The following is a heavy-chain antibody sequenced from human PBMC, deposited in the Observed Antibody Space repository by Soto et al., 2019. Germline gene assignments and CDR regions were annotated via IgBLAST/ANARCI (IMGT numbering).Heavy chain of an antibody. CDR2: IYYSGST. Sequence: KPSETLSLTCTVSGGSISSGGYYWSWIRQHPGKGLEWIGYIYYSGSTYYNPSLKSRVTISVDTSKNQFSLKVISVTAADTAVYYCARDSAPRYHYYGMHVWGQGTTVTVSS. V-gene: IGHV4-31*03. CDR3: ARDSAPRYHYYGMHV. CDR1: GGSISSGGYY. J-gene: IGHJ6*02.